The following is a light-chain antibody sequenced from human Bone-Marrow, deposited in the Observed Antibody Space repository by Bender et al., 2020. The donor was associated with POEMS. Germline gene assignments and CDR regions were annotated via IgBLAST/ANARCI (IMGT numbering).Light chain of an antibody. CDR2: NNS. CDR1: SSKFGSYP. V-gene: IGLV1-44*01. Sequence: QSVLTQPPSASGTPGQRVTISCSGSSSKFGSYPVNWYQQLPGAAPKLVIFNNSPRPSGVPDRFSGSNSGTSASLAISGLLSDDEDDFYYATWDDSLSGWVFGGGTKLTVL. J-gene: IGLJ3*02. CDR3: ATWDDSLSGWV.